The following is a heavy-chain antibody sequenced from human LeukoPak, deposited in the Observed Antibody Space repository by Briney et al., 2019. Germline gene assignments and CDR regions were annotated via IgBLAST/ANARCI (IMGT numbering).Heavy chain of an antibody. D-gene: IGHD2-8*01. V-gene: IGHV1-46*01. CDR3: ARGGGSKTNAYVY. J-gene: IGHJ4*02. CDR2: INPSGGST. Sequence: ASVKVSCKASGYTFTSYYIHWVRQAPGQGLEWMGIINPSGGSTSYTQKFQGRVTMSRDTSTSTVYIELSSLRPEDTAVYYCARGGGSKTNAYVYWGQGTLVTVSS. CDR1: GYTFTSYY.